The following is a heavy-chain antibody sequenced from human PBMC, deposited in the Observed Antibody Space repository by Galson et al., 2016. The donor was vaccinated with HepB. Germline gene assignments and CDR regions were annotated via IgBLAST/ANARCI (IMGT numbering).Heavy chain of an antibody. Sequence: SVKVSCKASGYTFTSYDINWVRQATGQGLEWMGWMNPNSGNTGYAQKFQGRVTMTRNTSINTAYMELSSLISEDTAVYYCARDLHFSDSSAYYEDALDIWGQGTMVIVSS. V-gene: IGHV1-8*01. CDR3: ARDLHFSDSSAYYEDALDI. J-gene: IGHJ3*02. D-gene: IGHD3-22*01. CDR2: MNPNSGNT. CDR1: GYTFTSYD.